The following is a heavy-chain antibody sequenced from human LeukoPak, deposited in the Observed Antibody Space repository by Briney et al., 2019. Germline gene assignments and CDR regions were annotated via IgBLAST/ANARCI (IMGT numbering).Heavy chain of an antibody. CDR3: ARDEALRGSWYPFDY. CDR1: GFTFSSYA. Sequence: GESLRLSCAASGFTFSSYAMHWVRQAPGKGLEWVAVISYDGSNKYYADSVKGRFTISRDNSKNTLYLQMNSLRAEDTAVYYCARDEALRGSWYPFDYWGQGTLVTVSS. D-gene: IGHD2-15*01. J-gene: IGHJ4*02. CDR2: ISYDGSNK. V-gene: IGHV3-30*04.